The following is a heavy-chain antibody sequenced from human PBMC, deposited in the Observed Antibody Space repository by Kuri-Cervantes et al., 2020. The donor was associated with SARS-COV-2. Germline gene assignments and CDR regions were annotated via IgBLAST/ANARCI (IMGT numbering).Heavy chain of an antibody. D-gene: IGHD5-12*01. CDR1: GYTFTGYY. CDR2: INPNSGGT. V-gene: IGHV1-2*02. Sequence: ASVKVSCKASGYTFTGYYMHWVRQAPGQGLEWMGWINPNSGGTNYAQKFQGRVTMTRDTSISTAYMELSRLRSDDTAVYYCARDRGSGYDFFDYWGQGTLVTVSS. J-gene: IGHJ4*02. CDR3: ARDRGSGYDFFDY.